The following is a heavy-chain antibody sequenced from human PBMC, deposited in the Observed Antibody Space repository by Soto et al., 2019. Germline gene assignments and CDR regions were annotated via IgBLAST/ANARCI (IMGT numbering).Heavy chain of an antibody. V-gene: IGHV1-18*01. D-gene: IGHD6-13*01. Sequence: ASVKVSCKASGYSFRSYGFSWVRQAPGQGLEWMGWISAYTGNTNYAQKLQGRVTMTTDTSTSTAYMELRNLRSDDTALYYCAREGAYSHTLGLEYWGQGTLVTVSS. CDR2: ISAYTGNT. CDR3: AREGAYSHTLGLEY. J-gene: IGHJ4*02. CDR1: GYSFRSYG.